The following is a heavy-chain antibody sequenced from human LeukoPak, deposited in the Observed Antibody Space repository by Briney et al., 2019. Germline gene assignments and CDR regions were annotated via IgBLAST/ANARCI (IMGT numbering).Heavy chain of an antibody. CDR3: ARSNETPDYGDYQSAYDAFDI. J-gene: IGHJ3*02. V-gene: IGHV1-69*05. D-gene: IGHD4-17*01. Sequence: SVKVSCKASGGTFSSYAISWVRQAPGQGREWMGRIIPIFGTANYAQKFQGRVTITTDESTSTAYMELSSLRSEDTAVYYCARSNETPDYGDYQSAYDAFDIWGQGTMVTVSS. CDR1: GGTFSSYA. CDR2: IIPIFGTA.